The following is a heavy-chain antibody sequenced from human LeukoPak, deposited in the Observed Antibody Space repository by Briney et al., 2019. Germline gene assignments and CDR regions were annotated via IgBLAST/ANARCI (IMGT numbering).Heavy chain of an antibody. CDR3: ARRSVWGTYNWFDP. Sequence: ASVKVSCKASGYTFTGYYMHWVRQAPGQGLEWMGIINPSGGSTTYAQKFQGRVTMSRDTSTNTVYMELSSLRSEDTAVYYCARRSVWGTYNWFDPWGQGTLVTVSS. D-gene: IGHD3-16*01. CDR2: INPSGGST. V-gene: IGHV1-46*01. J-gene: IGHJ5*02. CDR1: GYTFTGYY.